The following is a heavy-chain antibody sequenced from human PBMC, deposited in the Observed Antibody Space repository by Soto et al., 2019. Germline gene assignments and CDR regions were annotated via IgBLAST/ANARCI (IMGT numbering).Heavy chain of an antibody. CDR3: ARDAPPADY. CDR1: GYTFTSYA. V-gene: IGHV1-18*01. J-gene: IGHJ4*02. Sequence: QVQLVQSGAEVKKPGASVKVSCKASGYTFTSYAISWVRQAPGQGLEWMGWISAYNGNTNYAQTFQGRVSMTPDTSTSTADMELRILRSDDTAVYYCARDAPPADYWGQGTLVTVSS. CDR2: ISAYNGNT.